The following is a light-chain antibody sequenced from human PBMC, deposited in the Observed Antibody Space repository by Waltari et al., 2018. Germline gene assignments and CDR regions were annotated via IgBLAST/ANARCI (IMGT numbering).Light chain of an antibody. Sequence: QTVVTQEPSLSVSPGGTVTLTCGLTSDSAYPSNSPSWYQQTPGQAPRTLIYSTNSRSSGVSDRFFGSILGKKAALTITGAQADDEGDYYCVLYMGDGTCVFGGGTKLTVL. CDR1: SDSAYPSNS. CDR2: STN. V-gene: IGLV8-61*01. CDR3: VLYMGDGTCV. J-gene: IGLJ3*02.